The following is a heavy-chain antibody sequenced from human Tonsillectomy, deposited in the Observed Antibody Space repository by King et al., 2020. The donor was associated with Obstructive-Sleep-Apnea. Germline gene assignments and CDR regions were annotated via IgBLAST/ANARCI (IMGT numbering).Heavy chain of an antibody. CDR2: ISSSSRYI. D-gene: IGHD1-26*01. Sequence: VQLVESGGGLVKPGGSLRLSCAASGFTFSSYSMNWVRQAPGKGLEWVSSISSSSRYIYYADSVKGRFTISRDNAKNSLYLQMNSLRAEDTAVYYCATAGGSYDHPSVVLLRYYYYGMDVWGQGTTVTVSS. CDR3: ATAGGSYDHPSVVLLRYYYYGMDV. V-gene: IGHV3-21*01. CDR1: GFTFSSYS. J-gene: IGHJ6*02.